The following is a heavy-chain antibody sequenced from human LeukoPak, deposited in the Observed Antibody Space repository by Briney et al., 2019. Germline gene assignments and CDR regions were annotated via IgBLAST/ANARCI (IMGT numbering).Heavy chain of an antibody. V-gene: IGHV3-23*01. D-gene: IGHD3-22*01. CDR3: AKVSMIVVARPAGFDY. CDR1: GFTFSSYA. CDR2: ISGSGGRT. Sequence: PGGSLRLSCAASGFTFSSYAMSWVRQAPGKGLEWVSAISGSGGRTYYADSVKGRFIISRDNSKNTLYLQMNSLRAEDTAVYYCAKVSMIVVARPAGFDYWGQGTLVTVSS. J-gene: IGHJ4*02.